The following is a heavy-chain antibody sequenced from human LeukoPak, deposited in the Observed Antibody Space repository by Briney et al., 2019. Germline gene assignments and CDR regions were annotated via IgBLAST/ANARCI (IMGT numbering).Heavy chain of an antibody. Sequence: GESLKISCKGSGYSFTSYWIGWVRQMPGKGLEWMGIIYPGDSDTRYSPSFQGQVTISADKSIITAYLQWSSLKASDTAMYYCARKRKYDSSGYYPDAFDIWGQGTMVTVSS. CDR3: ARKRKYDSSGYYPDAFDI. J-gene: IGHJ3*02. V-gene: IGHV5-51*01. CDR1: GYSFTSYW. D-gene: IGHD3-22*01. CDR2: IYPGDSDT.